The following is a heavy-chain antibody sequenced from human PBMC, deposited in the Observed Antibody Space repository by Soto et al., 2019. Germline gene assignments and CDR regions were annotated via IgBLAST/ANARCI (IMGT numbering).Heavy chain of an antibody. V-gene: IGHV4-59*01. J-gene: IGHJ4*02. Sequence: PSETLSLTCTVSGGSISGYYWSWIRQPPGKGLEWIANIYYSGTTNYNPSLKSRVTISVDTSKNQFSLKLNSVTASDTAVYYCARYYYASGSYHQYFFDFWGQGTLVTVSS. CDR3: ARYYYASGSYHQYFFDF. CDR2: IYYSGTT. CDR1: GGSISGYY. D-gene: IGHD3-10*01.